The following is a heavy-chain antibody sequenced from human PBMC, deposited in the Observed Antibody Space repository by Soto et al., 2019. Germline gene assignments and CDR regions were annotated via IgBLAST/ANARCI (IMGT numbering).Heavy chain of an antibody. CDR2: INRDGSST. CDR3: VKRSGQSNGWGAFDI. D-gene: IGHD6-19*01. Sequence: GSLRLSCVGSGFTFSSYAIHWVRQAPGKGLVWVSCINRDGSSTTYADSVKGRFTISRDNTKNTVDLQMNSLRAEDTAVYYCVKRSGQSNGWGAFDIWGQGAMVTVSS. J-gene: IGHJ3*02. V-gene: IGHV3-74*01. CDR1: GFTFSSYA.